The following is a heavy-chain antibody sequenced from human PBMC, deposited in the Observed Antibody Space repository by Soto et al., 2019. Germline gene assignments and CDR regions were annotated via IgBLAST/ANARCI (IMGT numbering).Heavy chain of an antibody. V-gene: IGHV4-4*02. CDR1: GASISSAFW. CDR2: IYHVGST. J-gene: IGHJ4*02. CDR3: ARTYSSSWSPFDY. D-gene: IGHD6-13*01. Sequence: PSETLSLTCAVSGASISSAFWWTWVRQAPGKGLEWIGEIYHVGSTKYNPSLKSRVTISVDKSNNQFSLELSSVTAADTAVYYCARTYSSSWSPFDYWGQGTLVTVS.